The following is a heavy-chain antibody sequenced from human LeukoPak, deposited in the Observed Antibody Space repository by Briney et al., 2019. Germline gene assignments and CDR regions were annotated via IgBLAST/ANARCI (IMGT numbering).Heavy chain of an antibody. Sequence: SETLSLTCTVSGVSVSSSNSYWGWIRQPPGKGLEWIGSIYYSGNTYYNASLKSRVTMSVDTSKNQFSLKLSSVTAADTAVYYCARDHYGSGSYYPDYWGQGTLVTVSS. CDR1: GVSVSSSNSY. CDR2: IYYSGNT. J-gene: IGHJ4*02. CDR3: ARDHYGSGSYYPDY. V-gene: IGHV4-39*07. D-gene: IGHD3-10*01.